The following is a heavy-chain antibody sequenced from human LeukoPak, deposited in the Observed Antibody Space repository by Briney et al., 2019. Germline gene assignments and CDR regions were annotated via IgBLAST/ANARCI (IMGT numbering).Heavy chain of an antibody. CDR2: ISSSSSTI. J-gene: IGHJ4*02. Sequence: PGGSLRLSCAASGFTFSSYSMDSVRQAPGKVLEWVSYISSSSSTIYYADSVQGRFTISRDNAKNSLYLQMNSLSAEDTAVYYCARDRSGAAAGTGDFDYWGQGTLVTVSS. CDR3: ARDRSGAAAGTGDFDY. V-gene: IGHV3-48*01. CDR1: GFTFSSYS. D-gene: IGHD6-13*01.